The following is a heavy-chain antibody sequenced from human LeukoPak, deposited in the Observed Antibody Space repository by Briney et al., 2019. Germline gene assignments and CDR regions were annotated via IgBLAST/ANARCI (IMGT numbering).Heavy chain of an antibody. D-gene: IGHD2-8*01. V-gene: IGHV3-30*18. CDR1: GFTFSSYA. CDR3: AKDLGGYCTNGVCYTFDY. CDR2: ISYDGSNK. Sequence: QPGGSLRLSCAASGFTFSSYAMSWVRQAPGKGLEWVAVISYDGSNKYYADSVKGRFTISRDNSKNTLYLQMNSLRAEDTAVYYCAKDLGGYCTNGVCYTFDYWGQGTLVTVSS. J-gene: IGHJ4*02.